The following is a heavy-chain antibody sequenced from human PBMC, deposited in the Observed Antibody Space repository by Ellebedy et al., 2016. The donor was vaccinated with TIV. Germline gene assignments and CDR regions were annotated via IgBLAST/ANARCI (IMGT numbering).Heavy chain of an antibody. CDR1: GFTVSSNY. CDR2: IYSGGST. D-gene: IGHD4-17*01. V-gene: IGHV3-53*01. J-gene: IGHJ4*02. CDR3: ARVGGDYGDYEGY. Sequence: GGSLRLXCAASGFTVSSNYMSWVRQAPGKGLEWVSVIYSGGSTYYADSVKGRFTISRDNSKNTLYLQMNSLRAEDTAVYYCARVGGDYGDYEGYWGQGTLVTVSS.